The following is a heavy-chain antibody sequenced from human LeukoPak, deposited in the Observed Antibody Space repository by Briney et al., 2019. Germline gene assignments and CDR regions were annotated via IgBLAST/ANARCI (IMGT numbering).Heavy chain of an antibody. V-gene: IGHV4-59*01. CDR2: IYYSGST. D-gene: IGHD2-2*01. Sequence: SETLSLTCTVSSGSISSYYWSWIRQPPGKGLEWIGYIYYSGSTNYNPSLKSRVTISVDTSKNQFSLKLSSVTAADTAVYYCARVLVVPPYYYYYYMDVWGKGTTVTVSS. J-gene: IGHJ6*03. CDR3: ARVLVVPPYYYYYYMDV. CDR1: SGSISSYY.